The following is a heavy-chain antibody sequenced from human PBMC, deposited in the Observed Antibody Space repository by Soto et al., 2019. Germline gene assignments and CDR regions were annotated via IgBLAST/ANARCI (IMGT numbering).Heavy chain of an antibody. V-gene: IGHV3-23*01. CDR2: ILVGGST. J-gene: IGHJ3*02. CDR3: AKATATSGGAFEI. Sequence: DGSLGLSCAVSGLICSGYVMSWVRKATGKGLEWVSTILVGGSTHYEDSVKGRFTISRDTSKNTVYLQMNSLTAGDTAFYYCAKATATSGGAFEIYGQGTMVTVSS. D-gene: IGHD1-1*01. CDR1: GLICSGYV.